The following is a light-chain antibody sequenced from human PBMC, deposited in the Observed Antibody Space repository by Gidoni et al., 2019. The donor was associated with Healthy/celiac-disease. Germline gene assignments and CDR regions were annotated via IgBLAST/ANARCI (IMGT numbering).Light chain of an antibody. J-gene: IGLJ2*01. CDR1: SSDVGGYNY. CDR2: DVS. Sequence: QSALTQPASVSGSPGPSITISCTGTSSDVGGYNYVSWYQQHPGKDPKLMIYDVSNRPSGVSNRFSGSKSGNTASLTISGLQAEDEADYYCSSYTSSSTLVVFGGGTKLTVL. CDR3: SSYTSSSTLVV. V-gene: IGLV2-14*03.